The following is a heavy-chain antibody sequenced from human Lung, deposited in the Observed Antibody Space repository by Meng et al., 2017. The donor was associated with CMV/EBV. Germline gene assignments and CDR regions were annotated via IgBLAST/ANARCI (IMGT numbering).Heavy chain of an antibody. CDR1: GFTFSSYW. CDR3: ERETDSRGWDY. J-gene: IGHJ4*02. Sequence: CAASGFTFSSYWMSWVRQAPGNGLEWVANIKQDGSEKYYVDSVKGRFTISRDNAKNSLYLQMNGLRAEDTAVYYCERETDSRGWDYWGQGTLVT. D-gene: IGHD3-22*01. V-gene: IGHV3-7*01. CDR2: IKQDGSEK.